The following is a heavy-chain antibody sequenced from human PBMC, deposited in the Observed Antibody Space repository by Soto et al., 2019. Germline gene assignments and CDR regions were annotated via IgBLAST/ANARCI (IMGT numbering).Heavy chain of an antibody. D-gene: IGHD4-17*01. V-gene: IGHV3-30-3*01. CDR1: GGTFSSYA. CDR3: ARDESVVAVQYYYYGMDV. Sequence: PGGSLRLSCAASGGTFSSYARHWVRRAPGKGLEWVAVISYDGSNKYYADSVKGRFTISRDNSKNTLYLQMNSLRAEDTAVYYCARDESVVAVQYYYYGMDVWGQGTTVTVSS. CDR2: ISYDGSNK. J-gene: IGHJ6*02.